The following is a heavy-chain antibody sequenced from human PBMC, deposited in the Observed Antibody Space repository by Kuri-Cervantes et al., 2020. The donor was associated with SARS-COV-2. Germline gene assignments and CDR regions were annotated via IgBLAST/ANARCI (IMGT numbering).Heavy chain of an antibody. CDR3: AKSGYDFPNPHDAFDI. CDR1: GFTFSSYW. D-gene: IGHD5-12*01. CDR2: INSDGSST. J-gene: IGHJ3*02. V-gene: IGHV3-74*01. Sequence: GGSLRLSCAASGFTFSSYWMHWVRQAPGKGLVWVSRINSDGSSTSYADSVKGRFTISRDNSKNTLYLQMNSLRAADTAVYYCAKSGYDFPNPHDAFDIWGQGTMVTVSS.